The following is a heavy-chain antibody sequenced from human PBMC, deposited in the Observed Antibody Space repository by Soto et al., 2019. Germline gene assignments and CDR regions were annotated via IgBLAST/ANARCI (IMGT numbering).Heavy chain of an antibody. V-gene: IGHV1-46*01. J-gene: IGHJ6*02. CDR3: ASGASGWYLVGYYYYGMDV. CDR1: GYTFTSYY. CDR2: INPSGGST. Sequence: GASVKVSCKASGYTFTSYYMHWVRQAPGQGLEWMGIINPSGGSTSYAQKFQGRVTMTRDTSTSTVYMELSSLRSEDTAVYYCASGASGWYLVGYYYYGMDVWGQGTTVTVSS. D-gene: IGHD6-19*01.